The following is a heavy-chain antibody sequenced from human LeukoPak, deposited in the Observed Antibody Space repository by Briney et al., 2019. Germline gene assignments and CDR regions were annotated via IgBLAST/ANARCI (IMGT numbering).Heavy chain of an antibody. CDR1: GFTFSSYW. J-gene: IGHJ4*02. V-gene: IGHV3-7*01. CDR2: IKQDGSEK. D-gene: IGHD2-15*01. Sequence: GGSLRLSCAASGFTFSSYWMSWVRQAPGKGLEWVANIKQDGSEKYYVDSVKGRFTISRDNAKNSLYLQMNSLRAEDTAVYYCARDVGPPEDYFDYWGQGTLVTVSS. CDR3: ARDVGPPEDYFDY.